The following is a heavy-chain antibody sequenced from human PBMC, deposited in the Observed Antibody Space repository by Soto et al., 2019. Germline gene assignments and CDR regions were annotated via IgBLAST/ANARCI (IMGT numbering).Heavy chain of an antibody. CDR2: IKRNIDGGTT. V-gene: IGHV3-15*01. Sequence: EVQLVESGGGLVKPGGSLRLSCAASGFTFSNAWMSWVRQAPGGGLEWVGRIKRNIDGGTTDYAAPVKGRFAISSDDSNSILYLEMNSLRSEDTAVYYCTTVDAVVLNWGQGLLVTVSS. CDR3: TTVDAVVLN. CDR1: GFTFSNAW. J-gene: IGHJ4*02. D-gene: IGHD6-19*01.